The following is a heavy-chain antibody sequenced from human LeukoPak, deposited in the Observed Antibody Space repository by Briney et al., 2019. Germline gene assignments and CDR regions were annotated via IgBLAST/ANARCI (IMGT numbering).Heavy chain of an antibody. J-gene: IGHJ3*02. CDR2: IGATGDT. Sequence: GGSLRLSCVASGLTFSSYDMHWIRQAPGKGLEWVSSIGATGDTNYADSVKGRSTISRENAEKSVYLQMSSLSAGDTAVYFCVLGAYWNDDKNAFHIWGPGTMVTVSS. CDR3: VLGAYWNDDKNAFHI. D-gene: IGHD1-1*01. CDR1: GLTFSSYD. V-gene: IGHV3-13*01.